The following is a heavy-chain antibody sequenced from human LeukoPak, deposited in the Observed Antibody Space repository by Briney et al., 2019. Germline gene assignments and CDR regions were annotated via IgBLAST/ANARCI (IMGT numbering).Heavy chain of an antibody. CDR2: IYYSGNT. J-gene: IGHJ4*02. CDR1: GGSISSYF. V-gene: IGHV4-59*01. CDR3: ARVVRYSSGLKGVDY. D-gene: IGHD6-19*01. Sequence: SETLSLTCTVSGGSISSYFWTWTRQPPGRGLEWIGYIYYSGNTNYNPALKSRVTISIDTSKNQFSLKLNSVTAADTAIYYCARVVRYSSGLKGVDYWGQGTLVTVSS.